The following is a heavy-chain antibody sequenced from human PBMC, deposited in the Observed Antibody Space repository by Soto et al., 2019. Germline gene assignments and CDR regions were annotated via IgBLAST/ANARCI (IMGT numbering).Heavy chain of an antibody. J-gene: IGHJ4*02. CDR2: INPGNGNT. CDR1: GYTFTSYA. Sequence: QVQLVQSGAEVKKPGASVKVSCKASGYTFTSYAMHWVRQAPGQRLEWMGWINPGNGNTKYSQKFQGRVTFSTDTSASTAYMELSSLRSEDTAVYYCVRPFGSGWSPFDSWGQGTLVTVSS. D-gene: IGHD6-19*01. V-gene: IGHV1-3*01. CDR3: VRPFGSGWSPFDS.